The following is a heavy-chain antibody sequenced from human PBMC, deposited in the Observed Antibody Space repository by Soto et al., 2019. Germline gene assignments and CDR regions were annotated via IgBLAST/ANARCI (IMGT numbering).Heavy chain of an antibody. CDR1: GYTFTGYY. Sequence: ASVKVSCKASGYTFTGYYMHWVRQAPGQGLEWMGWINPNSGGTNYAQKFQGWVTMTRDTSISTAYMEMSRLRSDDTAVYYWARDATRFLTHNYDAFDIWGQGTMVTVSS. D-gene: IGHD3-3*01. J-gene: IGHJ3*02. CDR2: INPNSGGT. CDR3: ARDATRFLTHNYDAFDI. V-gene: IGHV1-2*04.